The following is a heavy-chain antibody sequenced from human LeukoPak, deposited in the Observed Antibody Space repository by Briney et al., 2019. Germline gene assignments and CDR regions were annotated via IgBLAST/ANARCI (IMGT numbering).Heavy chain of an antibody. Sequence: GASVKVSCKASGYTFTGYYMHWVRQAPGQGLEWMGWINPNSGGTNYAQKFQGRVTMTRDTSISTAYMELSRLRSDDTAVYYCARAQTGPRGGATRYFQHWGQGTLVTVSS. CDR3: ARAQTGPRGGATRYFQH. CDR1: GYTFTGYY. CDR2: INPNSGGT. D-gene: IGHD1-26*01. V-gene: IGHV1-2*02. J-gene: IGHJ1*01.